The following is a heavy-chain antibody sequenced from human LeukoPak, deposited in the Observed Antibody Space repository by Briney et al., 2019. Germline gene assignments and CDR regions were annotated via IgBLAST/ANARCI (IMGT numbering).Heavy chain of an antibody. V-gene: IGHV1-69*04. CDR2: IIPILGIA. CDR3: ARDRTALATIPHHFDY. Sequence: ASVKVSCKASGGTFSSYTISWVGQAPGQGLEWMGRIIPILGIANYAQKFQGRVTITADKSTSTAYMELSSLISEDTAVYHCARDRTALATIPHHFDYWAQVTLVTVSS. D-gene: IGHD5-24*01. CDR1: GGTFSSYT. J-gene: IGHJ4*02.